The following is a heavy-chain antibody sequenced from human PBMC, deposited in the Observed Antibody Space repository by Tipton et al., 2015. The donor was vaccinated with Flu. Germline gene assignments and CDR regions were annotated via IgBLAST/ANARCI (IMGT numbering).Heavy chain of an antibody. J-gene: IGHJ4*02. CDR3: AKWTYYSDSTPN. V-gene: IGHV3-48*03. D-gene: IGHD3-22*01. CDR2: ITTGSAM. CDR1: GFTFSTYA. Sequence: SLRLSCAASGFTFSTYAMSWVRQAPGRGLEWISYITTGSAMYYADSVKGRFTISRDNSKNAVFLQMNSLRAEDTAVYYCAKWTYYSDSTPNWGQGTLVTVSS.